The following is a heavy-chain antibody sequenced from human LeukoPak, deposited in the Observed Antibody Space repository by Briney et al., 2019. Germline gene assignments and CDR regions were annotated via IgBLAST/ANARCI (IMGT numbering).Heavy chain of an antibody. CDR1: GFTFSSYW. J-gene: IGHJ6*02. D-gene: IGHD1-26*01. CDR2: ISYDGSDK. CDR3: AKRLWELPRYYHYGMDV. V-gene: IGHV3-30*18. Sequence: GGSLRLSCVASGFTFSSYWMHWVRQAPGKGLEWVAVISYDGSDKYYADSVKGRFTISRDNSKNTLYLQMNSLRAEDTAVYFCAKRLWELPRYYHYGMDVWGQGTTVTVSS.